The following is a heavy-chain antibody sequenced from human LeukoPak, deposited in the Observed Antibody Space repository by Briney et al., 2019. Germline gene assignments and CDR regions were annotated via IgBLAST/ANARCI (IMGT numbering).Heavy chain of an antibody. Sequence: PGGSLRLSCAAFGFTFSSYGMSWVRQAPGKGLEWVSAISGSGGSTYYADSVKGRFTISRDNSKNTLYLQMNSLRAEDTAVYYCARRAGGYSHPYDYWGQGILVTVSS. CDR1: GFTFSSYG. CDR3: ARRAGGYSHPYDY. CDR2: ISGSGGST. J-gene: IGHJ4*02. V-gene: IGHV3-23*01. D-gene: IGHD4-23*01.